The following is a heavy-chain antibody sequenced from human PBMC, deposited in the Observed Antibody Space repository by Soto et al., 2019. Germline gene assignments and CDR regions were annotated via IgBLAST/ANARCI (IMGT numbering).Heavy chain of an antibody. V-gene: IGHV3-15*01. CDR3: TTDNHHIVGATRIFDY. D-gene: IGHD1-26*01. Sequence: EVQLVESGGGLVKPGGSLRLSCAASGFTFSNAWMSWVRQAPGKGREWVGRIKSKTDGGTTDYAAPVKGRFTISRDDSKNTRYLQMNSLKTEDTAVYYCTTDNHHIVGATRIFDYWGQGTLVTVSS. J-gene: IGHJ4*02. CDR1: GFTFSNAW. CDR2: IKSKTDGGTT.